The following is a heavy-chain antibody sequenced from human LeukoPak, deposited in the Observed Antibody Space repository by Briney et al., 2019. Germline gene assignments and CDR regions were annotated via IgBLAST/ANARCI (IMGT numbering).Heavy chain of an antibody. CDR1: GYTFTGYY. CDR3: ARADSAGTPAFDI. D-gene: IGHD6-19*01. J-gene: IGHJ3*02. V-gene: IGHV1-2*02. CDR2: INPNSGGT. Sequence: ASVKVSCNASGYTFTGYYMHWVRQAPGQGLEWMGWINPNSGGTNYAQKFQGRVTMTRDTSISTAYMELSRLRSDDTAVYYCARADSAGTPAFDIWGQGTMVTVSS.